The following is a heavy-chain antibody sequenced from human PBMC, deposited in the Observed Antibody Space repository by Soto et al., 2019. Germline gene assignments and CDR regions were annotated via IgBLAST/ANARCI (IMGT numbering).Heavy chain of an antibody. CDR2: ISNDGRNK. V-gene: IGHV3-30*18. CDR1: GFTFSSYG. D-gene: IGHD3-22*01. CDR3: AKGSSDSSGYSLAPLAFEI. J-gene: IGHJ3*02. Sequence: PGGSLRLSCAASGFTFSSYGMHWVRQTPGKGLEWVAVISNDGRNKYYADSVKGRFTISRDNSKNTLYLQMNSLTAEDTAVYYCAKGSSDSSGYSLAPLAFEIWGQGTMVTVSS.